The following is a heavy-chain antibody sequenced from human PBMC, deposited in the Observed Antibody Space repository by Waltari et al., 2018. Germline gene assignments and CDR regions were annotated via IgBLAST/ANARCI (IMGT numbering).Heavy chain of an antibody. J-gene: IGHJ4*02. CDR2: IYYSGST. CDR1: GGSIRSSSYY. Sequence: QLQLQESGPGLVKPSETLSLTCTVSGGSIRSSSYYWGWIRQPPGKGLEWIGSIYYSGSTYYNPSLKSRVTISVDTSKNQFSLKLSSVTAADTAVYYCARQPFSSWLPPFDYWGQGTLVTVSS. CDR3: ARQPFSSWLPPFDY. D-gene: IGHD6-13*01. V-gene: IGHV4-39*01.